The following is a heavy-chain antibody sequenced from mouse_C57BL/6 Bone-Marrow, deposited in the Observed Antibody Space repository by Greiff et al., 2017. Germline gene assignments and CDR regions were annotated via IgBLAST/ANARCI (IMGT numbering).Heavy chain of an antibody. Sequence: EVQPVESGGGLVKPGGSLQLSCAASGFTFSDYGMHWVRQAPEKGLEWVAYISSGSSTIYYADTVKGRFTISRDDAKNTLFLQMTRLRSEDTAMYYCARGYLDYWGQGTTPTVSS. CDR3: ARGYLDY. CDR2: ISSGSSTI. CDR1: GFTFSDYG. D-gene: IGHD2-2*01. V-gene: IGHV5-17*01. J-gene: IGHJ2*01.